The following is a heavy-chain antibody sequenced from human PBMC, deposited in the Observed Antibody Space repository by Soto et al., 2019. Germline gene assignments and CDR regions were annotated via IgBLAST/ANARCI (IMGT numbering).Heavy chain of an antibody. V-gene: IGHV1-18*01. Sequence: QVQLVQSGAEVKKPGTSVKVSCKASGFTLINYGITWVRQAPGQGLEWMGWVSGYNRNTNSALKFEDILAMTTDTYISKAYIELRNLRLDDTAVYFCARERRWEPLHYWGQGTVVTVSS. CDR1: GFTLINYG. CDR2: VSGYNRNT. D-gene: IGHD1-26*01. CDR3: ARERRWEPLHY. J-gene: IGHJ1*01.